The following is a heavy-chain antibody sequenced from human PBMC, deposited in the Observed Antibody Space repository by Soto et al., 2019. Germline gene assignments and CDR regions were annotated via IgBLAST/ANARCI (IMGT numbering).Heavy chain of an antibody. D-gene: IGHD2-2*01. Sequence: ASVKVSCQASGYTFTSYYIHWVRQAPGQGLEWMGVINPSGGSTSYAQNFQGRVTMTRDTSTSTVYMELSSLRSEDTAVYYCVRESTPTRWFDPWGDGTLVTV. CDR2: INPSGGST. CDR3: VRESTPTRWFDP. CDR1: GYTFTSYY. V-gene: IGHV1-46*03. J-gene: IGHJ5*02.